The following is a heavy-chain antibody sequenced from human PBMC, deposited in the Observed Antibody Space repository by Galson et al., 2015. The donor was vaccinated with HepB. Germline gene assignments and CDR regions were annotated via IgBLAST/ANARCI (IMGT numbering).Heavy chain of an antibody. V-gene: IGHV5-51*01. CDR2: IRPGDST. J-gene: IGHJ6*02. Sequence: QSGAEVKKPGESLKISRKGSGYSFSSFWIGWVRQVPGKGLEWMGIIRPGDSTKYSPSFQGQVTISADNSISTAYLQWSSLKASDTAMDYGASGWDYYYGRDVWGQGTTIIVSS. CDR1: GYSFSSFW. CDR3: ASGWDYYYGRDV. D-gene: IGHD6-19*01.